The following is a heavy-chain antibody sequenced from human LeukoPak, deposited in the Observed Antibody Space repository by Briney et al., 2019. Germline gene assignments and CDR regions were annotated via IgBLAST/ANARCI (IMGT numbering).Heavy chain of an antibody. CDR3: ARLLRTGGYHYFDY. D-gene: IGHD1-26*01. V-gene: IGHV4-59*08. J-gene: IGHJ4*02. CDR1: GGSISSYY. Sequence: PSETLSPTCTVSGGSISSYYWSWIRQPPGKGLEWIGYIYYSGSTNYNPSLKSRVTISVDTSKNQFSLKLSSVTAADTAVYYCARLLRTGGYHYFDYWGQGTLVTVSS. CDR2: IYYSGST.